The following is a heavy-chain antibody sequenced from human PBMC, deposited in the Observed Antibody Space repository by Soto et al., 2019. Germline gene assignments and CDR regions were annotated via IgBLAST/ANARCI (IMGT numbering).Heavy chain of an antibody. CDR2: LFPTGSS. CDR3: AGAAYNYGPFDS. V-gene: IGHV4-4*07. D-gene: IGHD5-18*01. Sequence: QVQLQESGPGLVKPSETLSPTCTFSGDSTSTYYWNWIRQPAGKGLEWIGRLFPTGSSNYNPSLESRIAMSVDTSKNQFFLKLTSVTAADTAVYYCAGAAYNYGPFDSWGQGTLVTVSS. J-gene: IGHJ4*02. CDR1: GDSTSTYY.